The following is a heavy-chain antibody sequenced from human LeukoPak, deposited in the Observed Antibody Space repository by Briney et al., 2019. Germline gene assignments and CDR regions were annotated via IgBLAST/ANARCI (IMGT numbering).Heavy chain of an antibody. V-gene: IGHV4-59*01. Sequence: SGTLSLTCSISGVSISGYYWSWIRQSPGQGLQWIGGIFDIGSKSYNPSLKTRATVSLEKSKNQISLKLTSVTAADTPVCFCARSVSGRVVIPYQYFDLWGRGTLVTVSS. CDR3: ARSVSGRVVIPYQYFDL. CDR2: IFDIGSK. CDR1: GVSISGYY. J-gene: IGHJ2*01. D-gene: IGHD3-3*01.